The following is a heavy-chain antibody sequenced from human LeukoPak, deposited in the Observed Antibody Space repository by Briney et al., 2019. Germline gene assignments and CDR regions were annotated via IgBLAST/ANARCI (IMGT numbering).Heavy chain of an antibody. D-gene: IGHD5-18*01. J-gene: IGHJ4*02. CDR2: IIPIFGTA. CDR3: ARGSGYSYGPFDY. Sequence: SVKVSYKASGGTFSSYAISWVRQAPGQGLEWMGRIIPIFGTANYAQKFQGRVTITTDESTSTAYMELSSLRSEDTAVYYCARGSGYSYGPFDYWGQGTLVTVSS. V-gene: IGHV1-69*05. CDR1: GGTFSSYA.